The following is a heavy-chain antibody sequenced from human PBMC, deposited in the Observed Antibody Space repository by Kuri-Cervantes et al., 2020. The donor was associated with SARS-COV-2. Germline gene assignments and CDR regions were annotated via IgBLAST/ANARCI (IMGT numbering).Heavy chain of an antibody. CDR3: ATVDYDSYGYSWHFDS. V-gene: IGHV1-24*01. D-gene: IGHD3-22*01. J-gene: IGHJ4*01. CDR2: FDPEYGEI. CDR1: GYTVTELS. Sequence: ASVKVSCKVSGYTVTELSMHWVRQAPGKGLEWMGGFDPEYGEIIYAQKFQGRVTMTEDTSTDTEYMELSSLRSDDTAVYYCATVDYDSYGYSWHFDSWGHGTLDTVSS.